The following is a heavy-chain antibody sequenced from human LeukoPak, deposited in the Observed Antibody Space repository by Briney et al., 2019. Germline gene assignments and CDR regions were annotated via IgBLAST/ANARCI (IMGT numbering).Heavy chain of an antibody. CDR2: ISTCNGNT. D-gene: IGHD3-22*01. Sequence: GASVKVSCKASGYTFTSYGISWVRQAPRQGLEWMGWISTCNGNTNYAQKLQGRVAMTTDTSTSTAYMELRSLRSDDTAVYYCARVFTGGEVVRDYWGQGTLVTVSP. V-gene: IGHV1-18*01. J-gene: IGHJ4*02. CDR3: ARVFTGGEVVRDY. CDR1: GYTFTSYG.